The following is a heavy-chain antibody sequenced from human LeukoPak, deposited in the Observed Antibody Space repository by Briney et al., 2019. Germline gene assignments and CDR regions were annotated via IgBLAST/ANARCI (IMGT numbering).Heavy chain of an antibody. CDR3: ARQTGGYYFDS. V-gene: IGHV3-21*05. J-gene: IGHJ4*02. CDR1: GFTFNTYT. CDR2: VSATGRDT. D-gene: IGHD3-10*01. Sequence: GGSLRLSCAASGFTFNTYTLSCVRQAPGKGLEWVSYVSATGRDTYYADSIKGRFTISRDNAKNSLYLQMSSLRAEDTAVCYCARQTGGYYFDSWGQGILVTVSS.